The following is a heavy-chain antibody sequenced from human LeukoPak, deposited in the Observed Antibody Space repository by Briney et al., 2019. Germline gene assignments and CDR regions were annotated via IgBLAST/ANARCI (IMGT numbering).Heavy chain of an antibody. CDR1: GFTFSSYG. D-gene: IGHD3-22*01. CDR2: ISYDGSNK. J-gene: IGHJ1*01. CDR3: AKEDVVVITIRYSQH. V-gene: IGHV3-30*18. Sequence: PGGSLRLSCAASGFTFSSYGMHWVRQAPGKGLEWVAVISYDGSNKYYADSVKGRFTISRDNSKNTLYLQMNSLRTEDTAIYYCAKEDVVVITIRYSQHWGQGTLVTVSS.